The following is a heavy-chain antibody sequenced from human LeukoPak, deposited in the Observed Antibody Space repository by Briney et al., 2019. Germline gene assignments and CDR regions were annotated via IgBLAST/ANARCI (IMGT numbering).Heavy chain of an antibody. Sequence: PGGSLRLSCAASGFTFSSYWMSWVRQAPGKGLEWVAVISYDGSNKYYADSVKGRFTISRDNSKNTLYLQMNSLRAEDTAVYYCARGRYSSSWSNSRWFDPWGQGTLVTVSS. J-gene: IGHJ5*02. CDR3: ARGRYSSSWSNSRWFDP. CDR1: GFTFSSYW. D-gene: IGHD6-13*01. CDR2: ISYDGSNK. V-gene: IGHV3-30*03.